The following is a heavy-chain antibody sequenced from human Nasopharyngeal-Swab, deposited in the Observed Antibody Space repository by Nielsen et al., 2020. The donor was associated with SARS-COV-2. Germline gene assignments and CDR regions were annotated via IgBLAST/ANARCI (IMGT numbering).Heavy chain of an antibody. CDR2: ISSSSSYI. Sequence: GGSLRLSCAASGFTFSSYNMNWVRQAPGKGLEWVPSISSSSSYIYYAASVKGRFTISRDNAKNSLYLQMNSLRAEDTAVYYCARGCVLTGPSCYYYGMDVWGQGTTVTVSS. CDR1: GFTFSSYN. CDR3: ARGCVLTGPSCYYYGMDV. D-gene: IGHD3-9*01. V-gene: IGHV3-21*01. J-gene: IGHJ6*02.